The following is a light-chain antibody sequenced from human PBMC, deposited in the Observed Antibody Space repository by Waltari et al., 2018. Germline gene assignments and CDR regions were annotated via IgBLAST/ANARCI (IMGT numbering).Light chain of an antibody. J-gene: IGKJ4*01. Sequence: DIHMTQSPSTLSASVGDRVPITSRASQSISSWLAWYQQKPGKAPKLLIYKASSLESGVPSRFSGSGSGTEFTLTISSLQPDDFATYYCQQYNSYSPLTFGGGTKVEIK. CDR1: QSISSW. V-gene: IGKV1-5*03. CDR2: KAS. CDR3: QQYNSYSPLT.